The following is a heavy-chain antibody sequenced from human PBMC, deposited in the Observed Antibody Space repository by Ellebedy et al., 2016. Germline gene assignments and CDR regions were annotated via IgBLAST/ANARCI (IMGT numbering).Heavy chain of an antibody. V-gene: IGHV3-30-3*01. CDR2: ISYDGSNK. CDR1: GFTFSSYA. Sequence: RGSLRLSCAASGFTFSSYAMHWVRQAPGKGLEWVAVISYDGSNKYYADSVKGRFTISRDNSKNTLYLQMNSLRAEDTAVYYCARSTDGISLDYWGQGTLVTVSS. D-gene: IGHD3-9*01. J-gene: IGHJ4*02. CDR3: ARSTDGISLDY.